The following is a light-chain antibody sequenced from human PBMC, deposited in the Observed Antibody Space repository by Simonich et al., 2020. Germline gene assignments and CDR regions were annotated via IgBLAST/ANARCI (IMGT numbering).Light chain of an antibody. Sequence: DIMMTQSPDSLAGSLGERATINCKSNQSVLYSSNNKNYLAWYQQKPEQPPTLLIYCASTRESGVPERFSGSGSGTDFTLTISSLQAEDVAVYYCQQYYSSPWTFGQGTKVEIK. CDR1: QSVLYSSNNKNY. J-gene: IGKJ1*01. V-gene: IGKV4-1*01. CDR3: QQYYSSPWT. CDR2: CAS.